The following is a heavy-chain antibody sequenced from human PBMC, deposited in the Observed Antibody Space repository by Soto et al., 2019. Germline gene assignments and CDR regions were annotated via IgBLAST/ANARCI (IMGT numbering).Heavy chain of an antibody. CDR1: DYTFTSYG. CDR2: ISAYNGNT. D-gene: IGHD2-21*02. V-gene: IGHV1-18*01. J-gene: IGHJ4*02. Sequence: APVKVSRKASDYTFTSYGISRVRQDPGQGLEWMGWISAYNGNTNYAQKLQGRVTMTTDTSTSTAYMELRSLRSDDTAVYYCARDAHIVVVTANFDYWGQGTLVTVSS. CDR3: ARDAHIVVVTANFDY.